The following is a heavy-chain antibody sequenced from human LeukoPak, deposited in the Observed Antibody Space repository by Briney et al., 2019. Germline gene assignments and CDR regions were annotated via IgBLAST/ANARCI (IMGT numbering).Heavy chain of an antibody. V-gene: IGHV3-74*01. CDR2: IKTDGSTI. CDR3: ARDGFMITFGGVTEGDY. CDR1: GFVFSNYW. Sequence: GGSLRLSCAASGFVFSNYWMHWVRQAPGKGLVWVSRIKTDGSTITYADSVKGRFTISRDNSKNTLYLQMNSLRAEDTAVYYCARDGFMITFGGVTEGDYWGQGTLVTVSS. J-gene: IGHJ4*02. D-gene: IGHD3-16*01.